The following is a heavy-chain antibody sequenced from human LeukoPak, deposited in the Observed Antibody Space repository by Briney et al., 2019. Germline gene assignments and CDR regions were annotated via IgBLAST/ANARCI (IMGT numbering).Heavy chain of an antibody. Sequence: GGSLRLPCVASGFTFSSYGMGWVRQPQGKGLEWVSIISGSGDQTFYADLVKGRFTISRDISENTIYLQMNSLRIDDTAMYYCVRVIRTMGMITNFDFWGQGSLVTVSS. D-gene: IGHD3-16*01. V-gene: IGHV3-23*01. CDR1: GFTFSSYG. CDR2: ISGSGDQT. J-gene: IGHJ4*02. CDR3: VRVIRTMGMITNFDF.